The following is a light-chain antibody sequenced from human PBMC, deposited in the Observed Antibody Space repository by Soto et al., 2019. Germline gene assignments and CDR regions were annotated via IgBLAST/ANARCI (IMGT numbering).Light chain of an antibody. J-gene: IGLJ1*01. V-gene: IGLV2-14*01. Sequence: QSALTQPASVSGSPGQSITISCTGTSSDVGGYNYVSWYQQHPGKAPKLMIYEVSNRPSGVSNRFSGSKSDNTASLTISGLQAEDEADYYCSSYTSSSTRVFATGTKLTVL. CDR1: SSDVGGYNY. CDR3: SSYTSSSTRV. CDR2: EVS.